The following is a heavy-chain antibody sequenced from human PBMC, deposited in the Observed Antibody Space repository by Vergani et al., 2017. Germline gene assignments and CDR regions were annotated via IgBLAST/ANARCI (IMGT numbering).Heavy chain of an antibody. J-gene: IGHJ4*02. D-gene: IGHD4-17*01. CDR2: IKSKTDGGKT. CDR1: GFTFSNAW. V-gene: IGHV3-15*01. CDR3: TTDPMTTVTLLIDY. Sequence: EVQLVESGGGLVKPGGSLRLSCAASGFTFSNAWMSWVLQAPGKGLEWVGRIKSKTDGGKTDYAAPVKGRFTISRDDSKNTLYLQMNSLKTEDTAVYYCTTDPMTTVTLLIDYWGQGTLVTVSS.